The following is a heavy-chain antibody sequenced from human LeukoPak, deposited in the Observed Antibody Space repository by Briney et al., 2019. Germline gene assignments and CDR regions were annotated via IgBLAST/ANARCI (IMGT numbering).Heavy chain of an antibody. D-gene: IGHD6-13*01. Sequence: GGSLRLSCAASGFTFSSYEMNWVRQAPGKGLEWVSAISGSSGGTFYADSVKGRFTISRDNSKNTLYLQTNSLRAEDTAVYYCARRGAAGTYYFDYWGQGTLVTVSS. CDR1: GFTFSSYE. CDR3: ARRGAAGTYYFDY. CDR2: ISGSSGGT. J-gene: IGHJ4*02. V-gene: IGHV3-23*01.